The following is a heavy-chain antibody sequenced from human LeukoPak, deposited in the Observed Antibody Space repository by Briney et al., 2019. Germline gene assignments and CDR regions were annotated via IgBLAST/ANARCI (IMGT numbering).Heavy chain of an antibody. J-gene: IGHJ4*02. D-gene: IGHD1-26*01. CDR2: ISWSSGSI. CDR3: AKGVYSGSYYPFDY. V-gene: IGHV3-9*01. CDR1: DFAFSNYA. Sequence: GGSLRLSCETSDFAFSNYAMSWVRQAPGKGLEWVSGISWSSGSIGYAGSVKGRFTISRDNAKNSLYLQMNSLRAEDTAFYYCAKGVYSGSYYPFDYWGQGTLFTVSS.